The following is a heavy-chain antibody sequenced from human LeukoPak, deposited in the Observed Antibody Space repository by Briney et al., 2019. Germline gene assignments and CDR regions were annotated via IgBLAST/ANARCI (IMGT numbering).Heavy chain of an antibody. Sequence: ETGGSLRLSCAASGFTFSSCGMHWVRQAPGKGLEWVAVISYDGSNKYYADSVKGRFTISRDNSKNTLFLEMNSLRAEDTAVYYCAKALTSGWYLDAFNIWGQGTMVTVSP. J-gene: IGHJ3*02. CDR2: ISYDGSNK. V-gene: IGHV3-30*18. CDR1: GFTFSSCG. CDR3: AKALTSGWYLDAFNI. D-gene: IGHD6-19*01.